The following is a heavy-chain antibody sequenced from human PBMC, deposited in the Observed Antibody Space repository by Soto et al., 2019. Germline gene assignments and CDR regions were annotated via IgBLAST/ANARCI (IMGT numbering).Heavy chain of an antibody. CDR3: ARVTTVSSALFDY. Sequence: SETLSLTCTVSGGSISSGDYYWSWIRQPPGKGLEWIGYIYYSGSTYYNPSLKSRVTISVDTSKNQFSLKLSSVTAADTAVYYCARVTTVSSALFDYWGQGTLVTVSS. CDR2: IYYSGST. D-gene: IGHD4-17*01. J-gene: IGHJ4*02. V-gene: IGHV4-30-4*01. CDR1: GGSISSGDYY.